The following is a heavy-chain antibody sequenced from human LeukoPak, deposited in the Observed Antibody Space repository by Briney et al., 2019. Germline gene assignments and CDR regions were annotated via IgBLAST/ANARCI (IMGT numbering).Heavy chain of an antibody. D-gene: IGHD2-2*01. CDR2: IYPGDSDT. CDR1: GYSFTSYW. V-gene: IGHV5-51*01. J-gene: IGHJ3*02. CDR3: ARYRVVVVPAAMGGDDAFDI. Sequence: GESLKISCKGSGYSFTSYWIGWVRQMPGKGLEWMGIIYPGDSDTRYSPSFQGQVTISADKSISTAYLQWSSLKASDTAMYYCARYRVVVVPAAMGGDDAFDIWGQGTMVTVSS.